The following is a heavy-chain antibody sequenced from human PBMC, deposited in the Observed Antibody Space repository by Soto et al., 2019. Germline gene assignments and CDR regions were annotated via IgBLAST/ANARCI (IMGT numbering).Heavy chain of an antibody. CDR1: GFTFSRYW. CDR3: VRMLDRDF. D-gene: IGHD1-1*01. Sequence: GGFLRLSFADSGFTFSRYWMYWVRQGPGKGLVWVSRINSDGSTTDYADSVKGRFTISRDNAKNTLYLQMNGLRAEDTALYYCVRMLDRDFWGQGTLVTVSS. V-gene: IGHV3-74*01. J-gene: IGHJ4*02. CDR2: INSDGSTT.